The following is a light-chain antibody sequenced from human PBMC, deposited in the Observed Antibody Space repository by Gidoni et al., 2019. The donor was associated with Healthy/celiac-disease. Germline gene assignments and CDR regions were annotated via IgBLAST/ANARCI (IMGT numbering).Light chain of an antibody. V-gene: IGLV3-1*01. CDR2: QDS. Sequence: SYELTQPPSVSVSPGQTASITCSGDNLRDKYACGYQQQPGQSPVLVIYQDSKRPSGIPERFSGSNAGNTATLTISGTQAMDEADYYCQALDSSTYVVFGGGTKLTVL. CDR1: NLRDKY. CDR3: QALDSSTYVV. J-gene: IGLJ2*01.